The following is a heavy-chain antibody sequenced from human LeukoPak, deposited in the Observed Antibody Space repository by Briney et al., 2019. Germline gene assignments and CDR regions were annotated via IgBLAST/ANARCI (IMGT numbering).Heavy chain of an antibody. V-gene: IGHV4-59*04. CDR1: GGSINSYS. J-gene: IGHJ5*02. Sequence: SETLSLTCTVSGGSINSYSWSWIRQPPGKGLEWIGYIYYSGSTYYNPSLKSRVTISVDTSKNQFSLKLSSVTAADTAVYYCARHSDSSGWVEGWFDPWGQGTLVTVSS. CDR3: ARHSDSSGWVEGWFDP. D-gene: IGHD6-19*01. CDR2: IYYSGST.